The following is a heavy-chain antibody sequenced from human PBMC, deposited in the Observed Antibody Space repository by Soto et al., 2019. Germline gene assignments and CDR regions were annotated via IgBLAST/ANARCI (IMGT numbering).Heavy chain of an antibody. J-gene: IGHJ4*02. CDR2: VYATGTS. CDR3: VRHINNWTGSIHH. CDR1: GGSMSKFY. Sequence: QVQVQESGPGLVKPSETLSLTCSVSGGSMSKFYWSWIRKTAGKGLEWMGRVYATGTSDYNPSLRSRIAMSVDISKKTFSLRLRSVTAADTGMYYCVRHINNWTGSIHHWGQGTRVTVSS. V-gene: IGHV4-4*07. D-gene: IGHD1-1*01.